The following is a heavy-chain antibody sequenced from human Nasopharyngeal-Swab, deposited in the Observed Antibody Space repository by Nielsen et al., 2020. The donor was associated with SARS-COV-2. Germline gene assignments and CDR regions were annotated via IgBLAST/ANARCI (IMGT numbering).Heavy chain of an antibody. CDR1: GYTFNNYY. CDR3: ARDLDYDFPYGMDV. CDR2: INPGSGGT. V-gene: IGHV1-2*04. J-gene: IGHJ6*02. Sequence: ASVKVSCKASGYTFNNYYIHWVRQAPGQGLEWMGMINPGSGGTTYAQKFQGWVTMTRDTSISTAYMELSRLRSDDTAVYYCARDLDYDFPYGMDVWGQGTTVTVSS. D-gene: IGHD3-3*01.